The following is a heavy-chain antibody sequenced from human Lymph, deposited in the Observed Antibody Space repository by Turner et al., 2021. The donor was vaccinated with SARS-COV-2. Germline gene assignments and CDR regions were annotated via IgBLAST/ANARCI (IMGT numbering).Heavy chain of an antibody. D-gene: IGHD6-19*01. CDR1: GFTFSSYS. V-gene: IGHV3-30-3*01. J-gene: IGHJ6*02. Sequence: QVQLMESGGGVVQPGRSLRLSCAASGFTFSSYSMHWARQAPGKGLEWVAVISYDGSNKYYADSVKGRFTISRDNSKNTLYLQMNSLRAEDTAVYYCARDIHSGGWQFQIYYYYYYGMDVWGQGTTVTVSS. CDR2: ISYDGSNK. CDR3: ARDIHSGGWQFQIYYYYYYGMDV.